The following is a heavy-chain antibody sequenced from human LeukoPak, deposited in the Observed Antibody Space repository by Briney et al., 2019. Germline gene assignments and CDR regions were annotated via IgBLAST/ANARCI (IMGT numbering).Heavy chain of an antibody. D-gene: IGHD3-22*01. CDR2: INPNSGGT. CDR1: GYTFTGYY. CDR3: ASRSYYDSSGYYYGNDAFDI. J-gene: IGHJ3*02. Sequence: GASVKVSCKASGYTFTGYYMHWVRQAPGQGLEWMGWINPNSGGTNYAQKFQGRVTMTRDTSISTAYMELRSLRSDDTAVYYCASRSYYDSSGYYYGNDAFDIWGQGTMVTVSS. V-gene: IGHV1-2*02.